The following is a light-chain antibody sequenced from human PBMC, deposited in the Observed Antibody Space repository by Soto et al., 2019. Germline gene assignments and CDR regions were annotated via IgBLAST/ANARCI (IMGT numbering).Light chain of an antibody. V-gene: IGKV1-39*01. Sequence: DIQVTQSPSTLSAAVECRFTVTWRASQSVSGWLCWYRQTTGKAHNLLIYVASSLQSEVTSRFSGSGSGTDFTLIITSLQHEDFATYYCQQSYGTPITFGEGTRLEIK. CDR2: VAS. CDR3: QQSYGTPIT. CDR1: QSVSGW. J-gene: IGKJ5*01.